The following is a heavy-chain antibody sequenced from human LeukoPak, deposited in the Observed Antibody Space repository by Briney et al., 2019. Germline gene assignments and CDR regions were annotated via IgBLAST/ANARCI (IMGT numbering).Heavy chain of an antibody. J-gene: IGHJ4*02. Sequence: SSETLSLTCAVSGGSISSGGYSWSWIRQPPGKGLEWIGYIYHSGSTYYNPSLKSRVTISVDRSKNQFSLKLSSVTAADTAVYYCARAPLEPYYFDYWGQGTLVTVSS. CDR1: GGSISSGGYS. CDR3: ARAPLEPYYFDY. D-gene: IGHD1-1*01. CDR2: IYHSGST. V-gene: IGHV4-30-2*01.